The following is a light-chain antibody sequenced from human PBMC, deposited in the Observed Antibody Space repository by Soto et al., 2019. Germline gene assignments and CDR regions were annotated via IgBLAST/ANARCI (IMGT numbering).Light chain of an antibody. CDR1: SGSVSTANN. CDR2: STS. V-gene: IGLV8-61*01. Sequence: QAVVTQESSFLVSPGGTVTLTCGLISGSVSTANNPNWYQQTPGQAQRTLIYSTSTRSSGVPDRFSGSILGNKAALTITGAQADDESDYYCALFMGNGISVFGTGTKLTVL. CDR3: ALFMGNGISV. J-gene: IGLJ1*01.